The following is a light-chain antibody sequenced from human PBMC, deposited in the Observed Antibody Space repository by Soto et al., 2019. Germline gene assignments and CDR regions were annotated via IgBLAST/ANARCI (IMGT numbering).Light chain of an antibody. CDR2: DVS. CDR1: SSDIGGYNS. J-gene: IGLJ1*01. V-gene: IGLV2-8*01. Sequence: QSALTQSPSESGSPGQSVTISCTGTSSDIGGYNSVSWYQQHPGKAPKVMIYDVSKRPSGVPDRFSGSKSGNTASLTVSALQAEDEADYYCSSYTDRNNLVFGTGIKLTVL. CDR3: SSYTDRNNLV.